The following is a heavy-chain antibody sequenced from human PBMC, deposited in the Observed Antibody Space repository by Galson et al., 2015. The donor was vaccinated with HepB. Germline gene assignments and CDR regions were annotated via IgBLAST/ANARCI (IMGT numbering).Heavy chain of an antibody. J-gene: IGHJ4*01. V-gene: IGHV1-8*01. CDR2: MNPNSGNT. CDR3: ARGRVGTTDY. D-gene: IGHD1-26*01. Sequence: SVKVSCKASGSSFTSYDINWVRQATGQGLEWMGWMNPNSGNTGYAQKFQGRVTMTRNTSMSTAYMEVRSLRSEDTAVYYCARGRVGTTDYWGQGTLVTVSS. CDR1: GSSFTSYD.